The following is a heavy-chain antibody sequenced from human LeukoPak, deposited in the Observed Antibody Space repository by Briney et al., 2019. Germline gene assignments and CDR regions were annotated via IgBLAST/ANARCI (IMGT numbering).Heavy chain of an antibody. CDR2: MYFSGST. Sequence: PSETLSLTCTVSGGSIRSYYWSWIRQSPGKGLEWIGHMYFSGSTKYSPSLKSRVSMSVDTSKNQFSLIVTSVTAADTAVYFCTKGYYEPFDSWGQGILVTVSS. V-gene: IGHV4-59*01. CDR3: TKGYYEPFDS. CDR1: GGSIRSYY. J-gene: IGHJ4*02. D-gene: IGHD3-16*01.